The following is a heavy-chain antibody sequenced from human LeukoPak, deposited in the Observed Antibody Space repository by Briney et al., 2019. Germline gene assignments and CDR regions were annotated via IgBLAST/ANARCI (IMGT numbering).Heavy chain of an antibody. Sequence: SAPLTLPCSVPGGPISSYYWSWIRPPAGKGLEWIGRIYTSGSTNYNPARKSRDTMSVDTSKNQCSLKLSSVTAADTAGYYCARDRGHGDNYFDYWGQGTLVTVSS. J-gene: IGHJ4*02. CDR2: IYTSGST. D-gene: IGHD4-17*01. CDR3: ARDRGHGDNYFDY. CDR1: GGPISSYY. V-gene: IGHV4-4*07.